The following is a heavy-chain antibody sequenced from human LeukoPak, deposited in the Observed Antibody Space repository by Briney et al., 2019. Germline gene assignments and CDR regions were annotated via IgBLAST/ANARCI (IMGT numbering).Heavy chain of an antibody. D-gene: IGHD6-19*01. V-gene: IGHV3-23*01. CDR1: GFTFSSYA. Sequence: GGSLRLSCAASGFTFSSYAMSWVRQAPGKGLEWASAISGSGGSTYYADSVKGRFTISRDNSKNTLYLQMNSLRAEDTAVYYCAKVVVAGYYFDYWGQGTLVTVSS. CDR2: ISGSGGST. CDR3: AKVVVAGYYFDY. J-gene: IGHJ4*02.